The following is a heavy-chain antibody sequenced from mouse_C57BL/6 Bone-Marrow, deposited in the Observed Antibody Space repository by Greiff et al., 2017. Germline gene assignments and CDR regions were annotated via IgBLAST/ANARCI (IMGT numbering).Heavy chain of an antibody. J-gene: IGHJ3*01. Sequence: QVHVKQSGAELARPGASVKLSCQASGYTFTSYGISWVKQRTGQGLEWIGEIYPRSGNTYSNEKFKGTATLTADKSSITAYMELRSLTSADCVVYCCARAAEGAWFAYWGQGTLVSVAA. D-gene: IGHD6-1*01. CDR3: ARAAEGAWFAY. CDR2: IYPRSGNT. V-gene: IGHV1-81*01. CDR1: GYTFTSYG.